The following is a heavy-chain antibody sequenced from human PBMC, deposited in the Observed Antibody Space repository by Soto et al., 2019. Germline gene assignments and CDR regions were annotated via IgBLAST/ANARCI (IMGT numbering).Heavy chain of an antibody. CDR1: GFTFSSYA. CDR3: AKDMYYDILTGSVRVYRDDAFDI. CDR2: ISGSGGST. D-gene: IGHD3-9*01. Sequence: EVQLLESGGGLVQPGGSLRLSCAASGFTFSSYAMSWVRQAPGKGLEWVSAISGSGGSTYYADSVKGPFTTSRDNSKVTLYRQRNSLIADDTAVYYCAKDMYYDILTGSVRVYRDDAFDIWGQGTMVTVSS. V-gene: IGHV3-23*01. J-gene: IGHJ3*02.